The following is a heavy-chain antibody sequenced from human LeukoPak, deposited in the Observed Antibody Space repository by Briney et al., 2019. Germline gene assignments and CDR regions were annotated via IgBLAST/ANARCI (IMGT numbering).Heavy chain of an antibody. V-gene: IGHV1-69*13. Sequence: ASVKVSCKASGGTFSSYAISWVRQAPGQGLEWMGGIIPIFGTANYAQKFQGRVTITADESTSTAHMELSSLRSEDTAVYYCASPWRYCSSTSCYSLTYWGQGTLVTVSS. CDR3: ASPWRYCSSTSCYSLTY. D-gene: IGHD2-2*02. CDR1: GGTFSSYA. CDR2: IIPIFGTA. J-gene: IGHJ4*02.